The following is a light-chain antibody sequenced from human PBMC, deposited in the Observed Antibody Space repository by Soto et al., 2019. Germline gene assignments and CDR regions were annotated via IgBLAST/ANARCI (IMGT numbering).Light chain of an antibody. CDR3: QQLNSYPT. Sequence: DIQLTQSPSFLSASVGDRVTITCRASQGISSYLAWYQQKPGKAPNLLIYAASTLQSGVSSRFSGSGSGAAFTLTISSLQPEDFATYYCQQLNSYPTFGPGTKVDI. CDR1: QGISSY. V-gene: IGKV1-9*01. CDR2: AAS. J-gene: IGKJ3*01.